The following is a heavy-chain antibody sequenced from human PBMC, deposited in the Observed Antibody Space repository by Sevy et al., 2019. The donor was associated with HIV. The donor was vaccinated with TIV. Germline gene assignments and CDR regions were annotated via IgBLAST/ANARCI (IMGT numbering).Heavy chain of an antibody. D-gene: IGHD6-13*01. CDR3: ARDVSSSWYDRFDP. CDR1: GFTFSDYY. CDR2: ISSSGSTI. Sequence: GGSLRLSCAASGFTFSDYYMSWIRQAPGKGLEWVSYISSSGSTIYYADSVKGRFTISRDNAKNSLYLQMNSLRAEDTAVYYCARDVSSSWYDRFDPWGQGTLVTVSS. V-gene: IGHV3-11*01. J-gene: IGHJ5*02.